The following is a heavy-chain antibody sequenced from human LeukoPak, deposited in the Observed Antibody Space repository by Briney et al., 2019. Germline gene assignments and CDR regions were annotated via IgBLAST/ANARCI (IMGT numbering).Heavy chain of an antibody. CDR2: ISSDESIT. CDR1: GFTFSNYW. CDR3: ARVSLSSGCLSN. Sequence: GGSLRLSCAASGFTFSNYWMHWVRQAPGRGLVWVSRISSDESITSYADSVKGRFTISRDNAKNTLFLQMNGLRAEDTAVYYCARVSLSSGCLSNWGQGTLVTVSS. V-gene: IGHV3-74*01. D-gene: IGHD6-19*01. J-gene: IGHJ4*02.